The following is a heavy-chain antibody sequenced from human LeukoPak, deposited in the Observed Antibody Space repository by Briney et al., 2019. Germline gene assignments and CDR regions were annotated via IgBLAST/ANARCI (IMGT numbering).Heavy chain of an antibody. CDR1: GFTFSSYG. CDR3: ARDMEQWPVQDWYFDL. Sequence: GGSLRLSCAASGFTFSSYGMHWVRQAPGKGLEWVAVIGYDGRNKYYADSVKGRFIISRDNSKNTLYLQMNILRAEDTTVYYCARDMEQWPVQDWYFDLWGRGTLVTVSS. J-gene: IGHJ2*01. V-gene: IGHV3-33*01. CDR2: IGYDGRNK. D-gene: IGHD6-19*01.